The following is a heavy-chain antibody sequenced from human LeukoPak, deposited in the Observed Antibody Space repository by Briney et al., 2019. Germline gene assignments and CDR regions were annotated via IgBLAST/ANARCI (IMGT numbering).Heavy chain of an antibody. CDR1: GGSFIGFH. CDR3: ARGGPGVWYFDL. Sequence: PSETLSLTCAVYGGSFIGFHWNWIRQPPGKGLEWIGDINHSGSTNYNPSLTSRVTISVDPSKNQFSLNLSSVTAADTAVYYCARGGPGVWYFDLWGRGTLVTVSS. J-gene: IGHJ2*01. V-gene: IGHV4-34*01. CDR2: INHSGST.